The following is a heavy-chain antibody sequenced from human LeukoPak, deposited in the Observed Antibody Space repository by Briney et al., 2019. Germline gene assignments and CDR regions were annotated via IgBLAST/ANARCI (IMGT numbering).Heavy chain of an antibody. Sequence: ASETLSLTCTVSGGTTSIYYWIWIRQIAGKGLEWIGRIHASGDTTYNPSLKSRVTISVDTSKNQFSLKLSSVTAADTAVYYCARKKQFIEWLREGLLDYYYYYMDVWGKGTTVTVSS. V-gene: IGHV4-4*07. CDR3: ARKKQFIEWLREGLLDYYYYYMDV. CDR1: GGTTSIYY. J-gene: IGHJ6*03. D-gene: IGHD5-12*01. CDR2: IHASGDT.